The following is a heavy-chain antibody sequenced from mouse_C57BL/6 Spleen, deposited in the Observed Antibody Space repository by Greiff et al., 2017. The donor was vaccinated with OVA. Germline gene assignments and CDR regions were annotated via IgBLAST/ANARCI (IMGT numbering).Heavy chain of an antibody. V-gene: IGHV5-4*03. CDR3: ARAYGSSYLYYFDY. J-gene: IGHJ2*01. CDR2: ISDGGSYT. D-gene: IGHD1-1*01. CDR1: GFTFSSYA. Sequence: EVMLVESGGGLVKPGGSLKLSCAASGFTFSSYAMSWVRQTPEKRLEWVATISDGGSYTYYPDNVKGRFTISRDTAKNNLYLQMIHLKSEDTAMYYCARAYGSSYLYYFDYWGQGTTLTVSS.